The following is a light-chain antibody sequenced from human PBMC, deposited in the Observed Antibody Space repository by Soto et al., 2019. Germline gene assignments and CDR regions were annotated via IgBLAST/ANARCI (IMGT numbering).Light chain of an antibody. CDR2: GAS. V-gene: IGKV3-15*01. CDR1: QSVSSN. J-gene: IGKJ1*01. Sequence: EIVMTQSPATLSVSPGERATLSCRASQSVSSNLAWYQQRPGQAPRLLIYGASSRATGIPARFSGSGSGTEFTLTINNLQSEDFAVYYCQQYNKWPPRTFGQGTKVDIK. CDR3: QQYNKWPPRT.